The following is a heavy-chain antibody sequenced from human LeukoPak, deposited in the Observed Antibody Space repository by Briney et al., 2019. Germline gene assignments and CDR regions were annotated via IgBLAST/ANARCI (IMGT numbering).Heavy chain of an antibody. Sequence: SETLSLTCTVSGGSISSYCWSWIRQPPGKGLEWIGYIYYSGSTNYNPSLKSRVTISVDTSKNQFSLKLSSVTAADTAVYYCARKRITMIVDIWGQGTMVTVSS. CDR2: IYYSGST. CDR1: GGSISSYC. CDR3: ARKRITMIVDI. D-gene: IGHD3-22*01. V-gene: IGHV4-59*01. J-gene: IGHJ3*02.